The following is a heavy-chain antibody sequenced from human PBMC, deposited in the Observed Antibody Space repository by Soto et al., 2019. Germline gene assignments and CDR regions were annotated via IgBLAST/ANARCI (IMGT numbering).Heavy chain of an antibody. CDR1: GFTVSSNY. CDR2: IYSGGST. V-gene: IGHV3-66*01. D-gene: IGHD3-3*02. CDR3: ARASLRAFFAMFAFDI. J-gene: IGHJ3*02. Sequence: EVQLVESGGGLVQPGGSLRLSCAASGFTVSSNYMSWVRQAPGKGLEWVSVIYSGGSTYYAASVKGRFTISRDNSKNTLYLPIMSLSAEAPAVYYCARASLRAFFAMFAFDIWGQGTMVTVSS.